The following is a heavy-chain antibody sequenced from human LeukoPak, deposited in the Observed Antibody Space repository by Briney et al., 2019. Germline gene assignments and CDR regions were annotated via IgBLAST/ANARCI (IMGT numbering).Heavy chain of an antibody. J-gene: IGHJ6*03. V-gene: IGHV3-11*04. CDR1: GFTFSDYY. D-gene: IGHD2-15*01. CDR3: ARATWSLYYYYYMDV. Sequence: GGSLRLSCAASGFTFSDYYMSWIRQAPGKGLEWVSYISSSGSTIYYADSVKGRFTISRDNAKNSLYLQMNSLRAEDTAVYYCARATWSLYYYYYMDVWGKGTTVTVSS. CDR2: ISSSGSTI.